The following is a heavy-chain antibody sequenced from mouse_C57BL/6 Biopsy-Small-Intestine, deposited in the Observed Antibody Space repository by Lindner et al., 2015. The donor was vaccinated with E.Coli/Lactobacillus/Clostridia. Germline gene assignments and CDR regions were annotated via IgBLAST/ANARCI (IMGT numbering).Heavy chain of an antibody. CDR1: GYAFTNYL. J-gene: IGHJ4*01. Sequence: VQLQESGAELVRPGTSVKVSCKASGYAFTNYLIEWVKQRPGQGLEWIGVINPGSGSIKYNEKFKDKATLTADKSSSTAYMQLSSLTSEDSAVYFCARRWDLYYAMDYWGQGTSVTVSS. CDR3: ARRWDLYYAMDY. V-gene: IGHV1-54*01. D-gene: IGHD4-1*01. CDR2: INPGSGSI.